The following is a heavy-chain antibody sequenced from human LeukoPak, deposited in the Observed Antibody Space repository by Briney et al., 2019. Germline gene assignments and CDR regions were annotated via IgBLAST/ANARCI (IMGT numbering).Heavy chain of an antibody. CDR3: ARGRYSYGPFDY. CDR1: GFTFSDYY. CDR2: IYYSGST. Sequence: GSLRLSCAASGFTFSDYYMTWIRQPPGKGLEWIGSIYYSGSTYYNPSLKSRVTISVDTSKNQFSLKLSSVTAADTAVYYCARGRYSYGPFDYWGQGTLVTVSS. J-gene: IGHJ4*02. D-gene: IGHD5-18*01. V-gene: IGHV4-38-2*01.